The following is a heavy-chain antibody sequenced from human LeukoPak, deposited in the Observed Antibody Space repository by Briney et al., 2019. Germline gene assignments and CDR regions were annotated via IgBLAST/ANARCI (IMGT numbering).Heavy chain of an antibody. CDR1: GFTFSSYA. Sequence: GGSLRLSCAASGFTFSSYAMSWVRQAPGKGLEWVSAISGSGNSTYYADSVKGRFTISRDNSKNTLYLQMNSLRAEDTAVYYCAKVSRPRTIFGVVIHDYYSDYWGQGTLVTVSS. J-gene: IGHJ4*02. CDR3: AKVSRPRTIFGVVIHDYYSDY. V-gene: IGHV3-23*01. CDR2: ISGSGNST. D-gene: IGHD3-3*01.